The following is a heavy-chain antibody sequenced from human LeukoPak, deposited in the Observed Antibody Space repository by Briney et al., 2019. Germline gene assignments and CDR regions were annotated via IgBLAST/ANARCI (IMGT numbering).Heavy chain of an antibody. CDR3: AKSESDYYDSSGSY. CDR2: ISGSGGST. CDR1: GFTFSSYA. J-gene: IGHJ4*02. Sequence: KSGGSLRLSCAASGFTFSSYAMSWVRQAPGKGLEWVSAISGSGGSTYYADSVKGRFTISRDNSKNTLYLQMNSLRAEDTAVYYCAKSESDYYDSSGSYWGQGTLVTVSS. D-gene: IGHD3-22*01. V-gene: IGHV3-23*01.